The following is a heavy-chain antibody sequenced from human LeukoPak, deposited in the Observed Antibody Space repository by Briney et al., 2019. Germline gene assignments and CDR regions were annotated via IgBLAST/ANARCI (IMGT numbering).Heavy chain of an antibody. Sequence: GGSLRLSCGASEFSLRSYSMDCARQAPGKGLEWVSHINSGSSTIYYADSVKGRFTISRDNAGNSLYLHMNSLRAEDTAVYYCARVLLERPGIDSFDMWGQGTMVTVSS. CDR1: EFSLRSYS. J-gene: IGHJ3*02. CDR3: ARVLLERPGIDSFDM. V-gene: IGHV3-48*01. D-gene: IGHD1-1*01. CDR2: INSGSSTI.